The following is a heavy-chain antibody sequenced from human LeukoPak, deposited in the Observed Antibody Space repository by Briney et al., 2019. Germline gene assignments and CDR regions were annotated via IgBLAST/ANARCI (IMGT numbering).Heavy chain of an antibody. J-gene: IGHJ4*02. CDR1: EFTFSSYW. Sequence: GGSLRLSCAASEFTFSSYWMSWVRQAPGKGLEWVANIDLDGSETYSVDSVKGRFTISRDNAKNPLYLQMNSLRVEDTAVYYCAREYVWGSYVDYWGQGTLVTVSS. CDR2: IDLDGSET. CDR3: AREYVWGSYVDY. D-gene: IGHD3-16*01. V-gene: IGHV3-7*01.